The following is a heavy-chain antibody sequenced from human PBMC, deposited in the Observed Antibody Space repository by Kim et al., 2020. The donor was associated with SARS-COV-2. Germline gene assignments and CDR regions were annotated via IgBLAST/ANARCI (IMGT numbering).Heavy chain of an antibody. Sequence: GGSLRLSCAASGFTFSNYGRHWVRQAPAKGLEWVALMRSDGSGTYYADSVKGRFLISSDNYNNSLLLQMNSLRAEDTAVYSCEADTTRSFDNFAEGTVV. J-gene: IGHJ4*02. V-gene: IGHV3-30*02. D-gene: IGHD6-25*01. CDR2: MRSDGSGT. CDR3: EADTTRSFDN. CDR1: GFTFSNYG.